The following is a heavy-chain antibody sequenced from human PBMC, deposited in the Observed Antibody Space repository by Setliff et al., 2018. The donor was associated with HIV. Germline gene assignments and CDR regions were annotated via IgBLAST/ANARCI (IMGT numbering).Heavy chain of an antibody. CDR3: AATYYYDSSGLHGFDY. J-gene: IGHJ4*02. D-gene: IGHD3-22*01. CDR1: GDIFSRYG. CDR2: IIPIYGTA. V-gene: IGHV1-69*13. Sequence: SVKVSCKASGDIFSRYGISWVRQAPGQGLEWMGGIIPIYGTANSAQKFQGRVTITADESTSTAYMELSRLRSDDTAVYYCAATYYYDSSGLHGFDYWGQGTLVTVSS.